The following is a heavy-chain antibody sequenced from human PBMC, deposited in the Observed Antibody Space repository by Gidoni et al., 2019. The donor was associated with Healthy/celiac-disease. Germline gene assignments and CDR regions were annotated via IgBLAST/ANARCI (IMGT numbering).Heavy chain of an antibody. CDR3: ARGCSSTSCYSGRGMDV. J-gene: IGHJ6*02. V-gene: IGHV1-8*01. Sequence: QVQLVQSGAEVTKPGASVTVSCKASGYTFTRYDINWVRQATGQGLEWMGWMNPNSGNTGYAQKFQGRVTMTRNTFISTAYMELSSLRSEDTAVYYCARGCSSTSCYSGRGMDVWGQGTTVTVSS. CDR1: GYTFTRYD. CDR2: MNPNSGNT. D-gene: IGHD2-2*01.